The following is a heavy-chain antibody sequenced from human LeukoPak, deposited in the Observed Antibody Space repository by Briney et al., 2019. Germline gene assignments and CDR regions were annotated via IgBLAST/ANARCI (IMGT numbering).Heavy chain of an antibody. Sequence: SETLSLTCTVSGGSISSYYWSWIRQPPGKGLEWIGYIYYSGSTNYNPSLKSRVTISVDTSKNQFSLELSSVTAADTAVYYCARNGYSSGWTDYYYYGMDVWGQGTTVTVSS. J-gene: IGHJ6*02. CDR1: GGSISSYY. V-gene: IGHV4-59*01. CDR3: ARNGYSSGWTDYYYYGMDV. CDR2: IYYSGST. D-gene: IGHD6-19*01.